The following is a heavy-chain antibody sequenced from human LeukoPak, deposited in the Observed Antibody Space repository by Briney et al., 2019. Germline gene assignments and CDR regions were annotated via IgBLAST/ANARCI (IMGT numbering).Heavy chain of an antibody. CDR2: INPKTGGT. J-gene: IGHJ5*02. V-gene: IGHV1-2*02. D-gene: IGHD1-14*01. CDR3: AREAPYEPGIKLDS. Sequence: ASVKVSCKASGYNFTNYGFSWVRQAPGQGLEWMGWINPKTGGTKDLQKFEDRVTMTRDTSINTVYMELNRVTSDDTAFYYCAREAPYEPGIKLDSWGQGTLVTVSS. CDR1: GYNFTNYG.